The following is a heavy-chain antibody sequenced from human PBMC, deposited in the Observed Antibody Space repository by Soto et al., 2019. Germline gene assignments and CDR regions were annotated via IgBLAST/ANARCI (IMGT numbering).Heavy chain of an antibody. Sequence: PSETLSLTCTVSGGSISSSSYYWGWIRQPPGKGLEWIGSIYYSGSTYYNPSLKSRVTISVDTSKNQFSLKLSSVTAADTAVYYCARPNRDSSYWYFDLWGRGTLVTVSS. V-gene: IGHV4-39*01. J-gene: IGHJ2*01. CDR3: ARPNRDSSYWYFDL. CDR1: GGSISSSSYY. CDR2: IYYSGST. D-gene: IGHD3-22*01.